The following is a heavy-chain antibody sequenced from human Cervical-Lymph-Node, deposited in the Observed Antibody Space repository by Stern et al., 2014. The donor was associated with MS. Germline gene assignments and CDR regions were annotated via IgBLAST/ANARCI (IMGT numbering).Heavy chain of an antibody. CDR2: ISKDGRNK. Sequence: VHLVESGGGVVQPGRSLRLSCAVSGFTFSSYTMHWVRQAPGKGLEWVALISKDGRNKYYADSVKGRFTMSRDNSKNTLSLQMNSLRAEDTAVYYCARERDDALDFWGQGTMVTVSS. CDR1: GFTFSSYT. V-gene: IGHV3-30-3*01. CDR3: ARERDDALDF. J-gene: IGHJ3*01.